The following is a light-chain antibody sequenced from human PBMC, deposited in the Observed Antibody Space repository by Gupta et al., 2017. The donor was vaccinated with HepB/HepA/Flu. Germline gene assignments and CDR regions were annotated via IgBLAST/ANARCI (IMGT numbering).Light chain of an antibody. J-gene: IGKJ1*01. Sequence: IVFTQSPGTLSFSPGETATVSCRASQSVGSLAWYQQKPGQAPRLLIQGTSSRATGIPDRFSGSGSGTDFALTISRLEPEDFAVYYCQQYDSAPQTFGQGTKVEIE. CDR3: QQYDSAPQT. CDR2: GTS. V-gene: IGKV3-20*01. CDR1: QSVGS.